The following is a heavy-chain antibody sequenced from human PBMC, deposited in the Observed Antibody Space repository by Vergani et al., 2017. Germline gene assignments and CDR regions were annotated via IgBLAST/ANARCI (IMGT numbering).Heavy chain of an antibody. D-gene: IGHD3-10*01. J-gene: IGHJ5*02. CDR3: ARFLLWFGVRGWFDP. Sequence: QVQLQETGPGLVKPSETLSLSRTVPGGSISSYYWSWIRQPPGKGLEWVGYIYYSVSTNYNPSLKSRVTISVDTSKNQLSLKLSSVTAADTAVYYSARFLLWFGVRGWFDPWGQGTLVTVSS. V-gene: IGHV4-59*01. CDR1: GGSISSYY. CDR2: IYYSVST.